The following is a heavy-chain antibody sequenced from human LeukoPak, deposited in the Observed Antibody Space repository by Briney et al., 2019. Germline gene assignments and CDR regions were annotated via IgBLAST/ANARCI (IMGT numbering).Heavy chain of an antibody. CDR1: GFTFSSYA. CDR3: GRDLFTFLGGFITYYFDY. D-gene: IGHD3-3*01. CDR2: ISYDGSNK. J-gene: IGHJ4*02. V-gene: IGHV3-30*01. Sequence: GGSLRLSCAASGFTFSSYAMHWVRQAPGKGLEWVAVISYDGSNKYYADSVKGRFTISRDNSKNTLYLQMNSLRAEDTAVYYCGRDLFTFLGGFITYYFDYGGQGTLVTVSS.